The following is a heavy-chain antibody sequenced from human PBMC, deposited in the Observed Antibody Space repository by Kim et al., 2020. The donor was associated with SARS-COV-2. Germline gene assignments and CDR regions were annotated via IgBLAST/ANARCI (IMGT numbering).Heavy chain of an antibody. V-gene: IGHV1-24*01. CDR3: ACSTILFY. Sequence: DGETTYAQKFRGRVTMTEDTSTDTAYMELSSLRSEDTAVYYCACSTILFYWGQGTLVTVSS. CDR2: DGET. J-gene: IGHJ4*02. D-gene: IGHD2-2*01.